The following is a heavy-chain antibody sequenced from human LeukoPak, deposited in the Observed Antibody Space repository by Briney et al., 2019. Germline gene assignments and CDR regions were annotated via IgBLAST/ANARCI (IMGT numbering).Heavy chain of an antibody. Sequence: ASVKVSCKASGYTCTNYDINWVRQATGQGLEWMGWMNPNSGNTGYAQKFQGRVTMTRDTSISTAYMELSSLRSEDAAVYYCARGPPPHCSGGSCYSWGFVGYWGQGTLVTVSS. CDR2: MNPNSGNT. CDR1: GYTCTNYD. J-gene: IGHJ4*02. V-gene: IGHV1-8*01. D-gene: IGHD2-15*01. CDR3: ARGPPPHCSGGSCYSWGFVGY.